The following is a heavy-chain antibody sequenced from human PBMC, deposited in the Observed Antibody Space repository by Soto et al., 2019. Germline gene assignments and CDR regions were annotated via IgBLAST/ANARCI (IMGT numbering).Heavy chain of an antibody. CDR2: ISWNSGSI. CDR1: GFTFDHYA. V-gene: IGHV3-9*01. CDR3: AKDYDYRYYFDY. J-gene: IGHJ4*02. D-gene: IGHD4-17*01. Sequence: SLRLSFAPSGFTFDHYAMPWVRQAPGKGLEWVSGISWNSGSIGYADSVKGRFTISRDNAKNSLYLQMNSMRAEDTALYYCAKDYDYRYYFDYWGQGTLVTVSS.